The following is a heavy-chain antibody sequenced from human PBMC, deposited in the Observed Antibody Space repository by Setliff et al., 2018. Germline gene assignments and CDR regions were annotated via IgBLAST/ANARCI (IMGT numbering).Heavy chain of an antibody. D-gene: IGHD2-21*02. CDR2: ISTDDGDT. CDR1: GYTFTTHG. J-gene: IGHJ3*01. Sequence: EASVKVSCKASGYTFTTHGISWVRQAPGQGLEWMGWISTDDGDTNFAQKFQGRVTLTTDTSTGTAYMELRSLTFDDTAVYYCARDWFCRGGDCRDVFDFWGQGTMVTVSS. V-gene: IGHV1-18*01. CDR3: ARDWFCRGGDCRDVFDF.